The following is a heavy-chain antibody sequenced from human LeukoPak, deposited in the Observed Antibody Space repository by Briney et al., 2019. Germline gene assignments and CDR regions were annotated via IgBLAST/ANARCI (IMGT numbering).Heavy chain of an antibody. V-gene: IGHV4-38-2*01. D-gene: IGHD3-10*01. CDR1: GYSISSGYY. J-gene: IGHJ6*03. CDR2: IYHSGST. CDR3: ARIVLLWFGESYYMDV. Sequence: SETLSLTCAVSGYSISSGYYWGWIRQPPGKGLEWIGSIYHSGSTYYNPSPKSRVTISVDTSKNQFSLKLSSVTAADTAVYYRARIVLLWFGESYYMDVWGKGTTVTVSS.